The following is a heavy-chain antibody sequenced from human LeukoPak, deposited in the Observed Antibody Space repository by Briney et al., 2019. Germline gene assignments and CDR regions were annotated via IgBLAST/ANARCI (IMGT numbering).Heavy chain of an antibody. CDR3: ARGAGSSWYFYFDY. CDR2: IKWDGGST. CDR1: GFTFDDHG. D-gene: IGHD6-13*01. J-gene: IGHJ4*02. Sequence: PGGSLRLSCAASGFTFDDHGVSWVRQVPGKGLEWVSGIKWDGGSTGYADSVKGRFTISRDNAKNSLYLQMNSLRVEDTAVYHCARGAGSSWYFYFDYWGQGTLVTVSS. V-gene: IGHV3-20*01.